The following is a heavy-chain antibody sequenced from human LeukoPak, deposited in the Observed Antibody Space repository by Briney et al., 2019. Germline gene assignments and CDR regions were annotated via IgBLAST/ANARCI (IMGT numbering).Heavy chain of an antibody. J-gene: IGHJ4*02. CDR2: ISSDGGST. CDR3: RRGGAAPAVDY. CDR1: GFTFSNYS. V-gene: IGHV3-64*01. D-gene: IGHD6-25*01. Sequence: GGSLRLSCAASGFTFSNYSMHWVRQAPGKGLECVSSISSDGGSTYYANSVKGRFTISRDNSKNTLYLQMGSLRAEDMAVYFCRRGGAAPAVDYWGQGTLVTVSS.